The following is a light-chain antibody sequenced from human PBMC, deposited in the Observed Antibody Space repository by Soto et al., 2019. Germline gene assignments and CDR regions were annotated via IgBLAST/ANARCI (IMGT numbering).Light chain of an antibody. V-gene: IGKV3-15*01. CDR2: ATS. CDR3: QQYNNWPLT. J-gene: IGKJ4*01. Sequence: IVMTQSPATLSVSPWERATLSCRASHRVSSYLAWYQQKPGQAPRLLIYATSTRATGIPARFSGSVSGTEFTLTITSLQSEDFAVYYCQQYNNWPLTFGGGTKVDIK. CDR1: HRVSSY.